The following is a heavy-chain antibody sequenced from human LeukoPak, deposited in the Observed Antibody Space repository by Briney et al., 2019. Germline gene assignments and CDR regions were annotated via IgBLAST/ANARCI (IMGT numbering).Heavy chain of an antibody. V-gene: IGHV3-66*01. CDR3: ARDWQYYYDSSGYGAFDI. Sequence: GGSLRLSCAASGFTVSSNYMSWVRQAPGKGLEWVSVIYSGGSTYYADSVKGRFTISRDNSKNTLYLQMNSLRAEDTAVYYCARDWQYYYDSSGYGAFDIWGQGTMVTVSS. CDR2: IYSGGST. J-gene: IGHJ3*02. D-gene: IGHD3-22*01. CDR1: GFTVSSNY.